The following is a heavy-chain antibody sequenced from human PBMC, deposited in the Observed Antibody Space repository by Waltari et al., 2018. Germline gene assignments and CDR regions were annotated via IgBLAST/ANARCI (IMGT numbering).Heavy chain of an antibody. CDR3: FAEYYGGNSGAFDI. CDR2: ISYDGSNK. CDR1: GFTFSSYG. D-gene: IGHD3-3*01. Sequence: QVQLVESGGGVVQPGRSLRLSCAASGFTFSSYGMHWVSQGPGKGLEWVAVISYDGSNKYYADSVKGRFTISRDNSKNTLYLQMNSLRAEDTAVYYCFAEYYGGNSGAFDIWGQGTMVTVSS. J-gene: IGHJ3*02. V-gene: IGHV3-30*03.